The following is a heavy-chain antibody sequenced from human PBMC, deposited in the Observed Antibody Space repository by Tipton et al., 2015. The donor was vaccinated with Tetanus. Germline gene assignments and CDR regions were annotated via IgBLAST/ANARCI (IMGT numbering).Heavy chain of an antibody. Sequence: GSLRLSCAASGFTLRTYSMNWVRQAPGKGLEWISYISTTSNTIYYADSVKGRFTISRDNGKNLLYLQMSRLRREDTAVYYCASGMAEASNCGGDCYSDYWGQGTLVTVSS. CDR3: ASGMAEASNCGGDCYSDY. V-gene: IGHV3-48*01. D-gene: IGHD2-21*02. J-gene: IGHJ4*02. CDR2: ISTTSNTI. CDR1: GFTLRTYS.